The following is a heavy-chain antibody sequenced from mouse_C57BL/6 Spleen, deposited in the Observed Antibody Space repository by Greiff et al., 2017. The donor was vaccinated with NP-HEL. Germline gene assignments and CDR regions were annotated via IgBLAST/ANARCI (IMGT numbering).Heavy chain of an antibody. CDR2: ISNSGST. Sequence: EVKLVESGPGMVKPSQSLSLTCTVAGYSITSGYDWHWIRHFPGNKLEWMGYISNSGSTNYNPSLKSLITITHDTSKNHFFLKLKYVTTEDTATYYCARGTTTVGLDYWGQGTTLTVSS. D-gene: IGHD1-1*01. V-gene: IGHV3-1*01. CDR1: GYSITSGYD. J-gene: IGHJ2*01. CDR3: ARGTTTVGLDY.